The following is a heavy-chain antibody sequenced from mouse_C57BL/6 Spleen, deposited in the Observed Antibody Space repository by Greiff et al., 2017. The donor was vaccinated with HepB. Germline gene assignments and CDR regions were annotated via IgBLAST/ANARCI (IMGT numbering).Heavy chain of an antibody. CDR1: GYTFTSYW. D-gene: IGHD1-1*01. CDR3: ARGDYGSSDY. CDR2: IDPSDSET. J-gene: IGHJ2*01. V-gene: IGHV1-52*01. Sequence: QVQLKQPGAELVRPGSSVKLSCKASGYTFTSYWMHWVKQRPIQGLEWIGNIDPSDSETHYNQKFKDKATLTVDKSSSTAYMQLSSLTSEDSAVYYGARGDYGSSDYWGQGTTLTVSS.